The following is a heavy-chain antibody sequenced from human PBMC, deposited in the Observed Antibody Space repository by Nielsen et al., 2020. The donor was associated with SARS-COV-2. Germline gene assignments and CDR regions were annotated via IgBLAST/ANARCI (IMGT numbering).Heavy chain of an antibody. J-gene: IGHJ3*02. Sequence: GESLKISCMGSGYTFTSYWISWVRQMPGKGLEWMGRIDSSDSYTNYTPSFQGHVTISADKSINTAYLQRSSLKASDTAMYYCARIFTVVVPAAIPNDAFDIWGQGTMVTVSS. CDR3: ARIFTVVVPAAIPNDAFDI. V-gene: IGHV5-10-1*01. CDR2: IDSSDSYT. D-gene: IGHD2-2*01. CDR1: GYTFTSYW.